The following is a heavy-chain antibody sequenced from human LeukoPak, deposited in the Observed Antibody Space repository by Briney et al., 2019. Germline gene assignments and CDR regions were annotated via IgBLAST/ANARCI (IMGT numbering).Heavy chain of an antibody. CDR2: IYPADSDT. CDR1: GYRFTSSW. J-gene: IGHJ4*02. CDR3: ARWRGYGGTNY. V-gene: IGHV5-51*01. Sequence: GESLKISCKDSGYRFTSSWIGWVRQMPGKGLEWMGVIYPADSDTRYSPSFEGQVTISADKSNSTAYLQWSSLKASDTAVYYCARWRGYGGTNYWGQGTLVTVSS. D-gene: IGHD4-23*01.